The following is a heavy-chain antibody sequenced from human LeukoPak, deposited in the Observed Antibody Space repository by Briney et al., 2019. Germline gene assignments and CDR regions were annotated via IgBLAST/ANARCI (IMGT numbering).Heavy chain of an antibody. Sequence: PGGSLRLSCAASGLTFSSYWMSWVRQAPGKGLEWVSYISISSSTIYYADSVKGRFTISRDNAKNSLYLQMNSLRAEDTAVYYCARVVRGVSYYMDVWGKGTTVTVSS. J-gene: IGHJ6*03. CDR2: ISISSSTI. CDR1: GLTFSSYW. V-gene: IGHV3-48*01. CDR3: ARVVRGVSYYMDV. D-gene: IGHD3-10*01.